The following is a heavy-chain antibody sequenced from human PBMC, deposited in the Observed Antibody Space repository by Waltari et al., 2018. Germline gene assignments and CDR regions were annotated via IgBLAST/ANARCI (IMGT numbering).Heavy chain of an antibody. D-gene: IGHD1-26*01. CDR2: IRYDGSNK. CDR3: AKDLEGATPQGY. CDR1: GFTFSSYG. V-gene: IGHV3-30*02. Sequence: QVQLVESGGGVVQPGGSLRLSCAASGFTFSSYGMHWVRQAPGKGLEWVAFIRYDGSNKYYADSVKGRFIISRDNSKNTLYLQMNSLRAEDTAVYYCAKDLEGATPQGYWGQGTLVTVSS. J-gene: IGHJ4*02.